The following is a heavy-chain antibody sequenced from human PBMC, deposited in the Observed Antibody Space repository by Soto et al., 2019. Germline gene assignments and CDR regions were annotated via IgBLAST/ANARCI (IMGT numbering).Heavy chain of an antibody. CDR1: GFTFSSYA. D-gene: IGHD1-26*01. V-gene: IGHV3-23*01. J-gene: IGHJ4*02. CDR3: ARRGSGTYYDY. Sequence: EVQLLESGGGLVQPGGSLRLSCAASGFTFSSYAMSWVRQAPGKGLEWVSVISGSGGDTYYADSVKGRFTISRDNSKNTLYLQMNSLRAEDTAVYCCARRGSGTYYDYWGQGTLVTVSS. CDR2: ISGSGGDT.